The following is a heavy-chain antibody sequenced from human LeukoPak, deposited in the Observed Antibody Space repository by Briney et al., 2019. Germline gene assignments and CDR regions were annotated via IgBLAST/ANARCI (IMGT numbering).Heavy chain of an antibody. D-gene: IGHD3-22*01. CDR1: GGTFSSYA. CDR3: ARVVRDSSGYVPHYFDY. J-gene: IGHJ4*02. Sequence: ASVKVSCKASGGTFSSYAISGVRQAPGQRLWWMGGFIPIFGTANYAQKFQGRVPITTDEVTSRAYMELSSLRSEDTAVYYCARVVRDSSGYVPHYFDYWGQGTLVTVSS. CDR2: FIPIFGTA. V-gene: IGHV1-69*05.